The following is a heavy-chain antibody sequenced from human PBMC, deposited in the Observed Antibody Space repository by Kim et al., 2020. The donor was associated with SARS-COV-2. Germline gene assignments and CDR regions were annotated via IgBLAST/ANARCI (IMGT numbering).Heavy chain of an antibody. V-gene: IGHV1-18*01. CDR2: ISAYNGNT. Sequence: ASVKVSCKASGYTFTSYGISWVRQAPGQGLEWMGWISAYNGNTNYAQKLQGRVTMTTDTSTSTAYMELRSLRSDDTAVYYCARVVVVPAAWAYYYMDVWGKGTTVTVSS. J-gene: IGHJ6*03. CDR1: GYTFTSYG. CDR3: ARVVVVPAAWAYYYMDV. D-gene: IGHD2-2*01.